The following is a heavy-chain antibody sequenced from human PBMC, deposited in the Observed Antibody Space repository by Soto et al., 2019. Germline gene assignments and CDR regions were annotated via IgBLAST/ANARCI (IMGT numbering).Heavy chain of an antibody. Sequence: PGGSLRLSCAASGFTFSSYWINWVRQPPGRGLEWVANIKRDGSEKYYVDSVKGRLTTSRDSADKSVYLQMHSPRAEDTAVYYFASCPHYGSQFDLWRQGALVTVSS. CDR2: IKRDGSEK. CDR1: GFTFSSYW. V-gene: IGHV3-7*01. CDR3: ASCPHYGSQFDL. J-gene: IGHJ4*02. D-gene: IGHD3-10*01.